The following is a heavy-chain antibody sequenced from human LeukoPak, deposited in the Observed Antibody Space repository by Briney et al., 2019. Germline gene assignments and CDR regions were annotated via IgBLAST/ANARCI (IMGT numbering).Heavy chain of an antibody. CDR1: GFTFSSYA. J-gene: IGHJ4*02. CDR2: ISGSGGST. Sequence: GRSLRLFCAASGFTFSSYAMSWVRQAPGKGLEWASAISGSGGSTYYADSVKGRFTISRDNSKNTLYLQMNSLRAEDTAVYYCAKGNTYNYDSSGQWGQGTLVTVSS. D-gene: IGHD3-22*01. V-gene: IGHV3-23*01. CDR3: AKGNTYNYDSSGQ.